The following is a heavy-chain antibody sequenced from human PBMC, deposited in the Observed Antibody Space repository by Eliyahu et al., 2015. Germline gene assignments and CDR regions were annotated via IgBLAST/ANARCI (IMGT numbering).Heavy chain of an antibody. CDR2: ISGSGGHT. V-gene: IGHV3-23*01. CDR3: AKSYCTTCYDPYYYYYMDV. J-gene: IGHJ6*03. Sequence: GGLVQPGGSLRLSCAASGFTFGXYAMTWVRQAPGRGLEWVSAISGSGGHTYYADSVKGRFTISRDNSKNTLYLQMNSLRAEDTAVYYCAKSYCTTCYDPYYYYYMDVWGKGTTVTVSS. CDR1: GFTFGXYA. D-gene: IGHD2-2*01.